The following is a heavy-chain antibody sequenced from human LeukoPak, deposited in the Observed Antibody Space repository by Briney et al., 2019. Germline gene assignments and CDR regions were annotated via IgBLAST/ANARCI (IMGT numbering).Heavy chain of an antibody. CDR1: GFTAGSNY. CDR3: AREPRTSTVTTIGY. D-gene: IGHD4-17*01. CDR2: IYSGGRT. J-gene: IGHJ4*02. Sequence: GGSLRLSGAASGFTAGSNYMSWARRPPGRGLEGVPIIYSGGRTYYADSVKGRFTISRDNSKNTLYLQMNSLRAEDTAVYYCAREPRTSTVTTIGYWGQGTLVTVSS. V-gene: IGHV3-53*01.